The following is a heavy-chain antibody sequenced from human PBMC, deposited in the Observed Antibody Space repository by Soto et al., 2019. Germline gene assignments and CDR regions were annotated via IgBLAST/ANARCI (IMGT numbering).Heavy chain of an antibody. CDR3: ARDTSFYFDY. CDR2: ITPYNGNT. CDR1: NYTFITYG. J-gene: IGHJ4*02. D-gene: IGHD1-1*01. V-gene: IGHV1-18*01. Sequence: SVQVSYKASNYTFITYGITCVRQAPGQGLEWVGWITPYNGNTNYGQNFQGRVTMTADTSTSTAYMELGSLTKDDTAVYYCARDTSFYFDYWGQGTPVTVYS.